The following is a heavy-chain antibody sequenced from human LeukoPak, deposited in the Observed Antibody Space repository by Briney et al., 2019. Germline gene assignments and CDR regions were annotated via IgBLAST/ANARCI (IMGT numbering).Heavy chain of an antibody. D-gene: IGHD2-8*01. CDR1: GYTFTSYA. V-gene: IGHV1-3*01. J-gene: IGHJ6*02. Sequence: ASVKVSCKASGYTFTSYAMHWVRQAPGQRPEWMGWINAGNGNTKYSQKFQGRVTITRDTSASTAYMELSSLRSEDTAVYYCARGDIVLMVYAIAYGMDVWGQGTTVTVSS. CDR3: ARGDIVLMVYAIAYGMDV. CDR2: INAGNGNT.